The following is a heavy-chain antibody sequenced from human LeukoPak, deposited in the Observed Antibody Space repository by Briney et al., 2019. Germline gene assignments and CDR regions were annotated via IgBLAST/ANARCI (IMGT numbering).Heavy chain of an antibody. CDR3: ARFSGWHLAYLDY. J-gene: IGHJ4*02. CDR2: INPSGGST. Sequence: ASVKVSCKASGYTFTSYYMHWVRQAPGQGLEWMGIINPSGGSTSYAQKFQGRVTITADESTSTAYMELSSLRSEDTAVYYCARFSGWHLAYLDYWGQGTLVTVSS. D-gene: IGHD6-19*01. CDR1: GYTFTSYY. V-gene: IGHV1-46*01.